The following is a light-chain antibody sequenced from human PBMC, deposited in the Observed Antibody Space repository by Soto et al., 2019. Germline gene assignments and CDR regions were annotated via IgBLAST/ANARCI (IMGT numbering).Light chain of an antibody. V-gene: IGKV1-39*01. CDR3: QQSYSTPWT. Sequence: DIQMTQSPSSLPASVGGRVTITCRASQSISSYLNWYQQKLGKAPKILIYAASSLQSGVPSRFSGSGSGTDFTLTISSLQPEDFETYYCQQSYSTPWTFGQGTKVDIK. CDR2: AAS. J-gene: IGKJ1*01. CDR1: QSISSY.